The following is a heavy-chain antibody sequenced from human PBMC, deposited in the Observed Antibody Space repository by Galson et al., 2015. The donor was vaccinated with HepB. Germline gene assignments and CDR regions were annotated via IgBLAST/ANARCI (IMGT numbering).Heavy chain of an antibody. D-gene: IGHD4-11*01. V-gene: IGHV3-30*18. Sequence: SLRLSCAASGFTFSSYGMHWVRQAPGKGLEWVAVISYDGSNKYYADSVKGRFTISRDNSKNTLYLQMNSLRAEDTAVYYCAKEYSNYDRYYYGMDVWGQGTTVTVSS. CDR1: GFTFSSYG. CDR2: ISYDGSNK. J-gene: IGHJ6*02. CDR3: AKEYSNYDRYYYGMDV.